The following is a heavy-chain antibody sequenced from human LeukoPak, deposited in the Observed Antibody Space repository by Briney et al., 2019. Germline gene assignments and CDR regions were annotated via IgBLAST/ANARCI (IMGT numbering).Heavy chain of an antibody. Sequence: ASVKVSCKASGYTFTSYYMHWVRQAPGQGLEWMGIINPSGGSPSYAQKFQGRVTMTRDTSTSTVYMELSSLRSEDTAVYYCARDIYYDSSGYYSDGMDVWGQGTTVTVSS. V-gene: IGHV1-46*01. CDR2: INPSGGSP. J-gene: IGHJ6*02. CDR1: GYTFTSYY. D-gene: IGHD3-22*01. CDR3: ARDIYYDSSGYYSDGMDV.